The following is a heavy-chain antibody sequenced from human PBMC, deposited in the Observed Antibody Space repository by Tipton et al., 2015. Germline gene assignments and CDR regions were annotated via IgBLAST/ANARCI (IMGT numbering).Heavy chain of an antibody. J-gene: IGHJ4*02. CDR2: ISDSGST. D-gene: IGHD6-13*01. CDR1: GDSISSSSYY. V-gene: IGHV4-39*01. CDR3: ARRIAAAHADY. Sequence: TLSLTCTVSGDSISSSSYYWGWIRQPPGQGLEWIGSISDSGSTNYNSSLKNRVTISVGTSKNQFSLNLSSVTAADTAVYYCARRIAAAHADYWGQGTLVTVSS.